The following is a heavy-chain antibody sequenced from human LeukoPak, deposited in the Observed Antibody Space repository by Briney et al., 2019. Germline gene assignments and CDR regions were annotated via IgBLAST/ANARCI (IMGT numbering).Heavy chain of an antibody. CDR3: AGPRGIAAAGPYFDY. CDR2: LSYNGGIE. D-gene: IGHD6-13*01. Sequence: GGSLRLSCAAFGFTFNTYGMHWVRQAPGKGLEWVAVLSYNGGIEYYADSVKGRFTISGDNSKNTLYLQMNSLRAEDTAVYYCAGPRGIAAAGPYFDYWGQGTLVTVSP. V-gene: IGHV3-30*03. CDR1: GFTFNTYG. J-gene: IGHJ4*02.